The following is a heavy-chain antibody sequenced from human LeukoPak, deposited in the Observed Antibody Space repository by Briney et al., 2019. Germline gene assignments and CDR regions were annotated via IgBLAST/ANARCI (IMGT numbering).Heavy chain of an antibody. CDR2: TWYDGSNK. V-gene: IGHV3-33*01. Sequence: GGSLRLSCAASGFTFSSYGMHWVRQAPGKGLEWVAVTWYDGSNKYYADSVKGRFTISRDNSKNTLYLQMNSLRAEDTAVYYCAREGLAVARTLVGMDVWGKGTTVTVSS. CDR3: AREGLAVARTLVGMDV. J-gene: IGHJ6*04. CDR1: GFTFSSYG. D-gene: IGHD6-19*01.